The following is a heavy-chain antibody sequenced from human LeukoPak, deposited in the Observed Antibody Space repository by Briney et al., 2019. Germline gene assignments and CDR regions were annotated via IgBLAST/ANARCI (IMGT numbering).Heavy chain of an antibody. D-gene: IGHD6-13*01. CDR1: GFTFSSYW. J-gene: IGHJ1*01. V-gene: IGHV3-7*03. CDR3: AKGPRYSSSWYEYFQH. Sequence: GGSLRLSCAASGFTFSSYWMSWVRQAPGKGLEWVANIKQDGSEKYYVDSVKGRFTISRDNAKNSLYLQMNSLRAEDTALYYCAKGPRYSSSWYEYFQHWGQGTLVTVSS. CDR2: IKQDGSEK.